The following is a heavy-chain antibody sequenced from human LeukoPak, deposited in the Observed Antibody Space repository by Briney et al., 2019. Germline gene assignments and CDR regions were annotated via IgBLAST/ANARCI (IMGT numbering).Heavy chain of an antibody. Sequence: PGRSLSLSCAASGFTLDDYAMHWVRQAPGKGLEWVSGVSWNGGTIEYADSVKGRFTISRDNAKSSRYRQMNSLRAEDTALYYCAKDVAYNRGAFDVWGQGTMVTVSS. J-gene: IGHJ3*01. CDR3: AKDVAYNRGAFDV. CDR1: GFTLDDYA. D-gene: IGHD1-14*01. CDR2: VSWNGGTI. V-gene: IGHV3-9*01.